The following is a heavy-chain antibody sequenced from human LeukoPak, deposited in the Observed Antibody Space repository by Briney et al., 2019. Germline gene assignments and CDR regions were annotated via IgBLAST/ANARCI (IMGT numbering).Heavy chain of an antibody. D-gene: IGHD3-22*01. CDR2: ISSSSSYI. V-gene: IGHV3-21*01. J-gene: IGHJ4*02. CDR1: GFTFSNYD. CDR3: AIGRYDSRIFDY. Sequence: PGGSLRLSCVASGFTFSNYDMNWVRQAPGKGLEWVSFISSSSSYIYYADSVKGRFTISRDNAKKSLYLQMNSLRAEYTAVYYCAIGRYDSRIFDYWGQGTLVTVSS.